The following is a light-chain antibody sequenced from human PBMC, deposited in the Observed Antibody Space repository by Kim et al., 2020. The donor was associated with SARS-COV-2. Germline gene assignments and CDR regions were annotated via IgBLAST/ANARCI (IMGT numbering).Light chain of an antibody. Sequence: PSSISCRSSQSLLHSNGYNYLDWYLQKQGQSPQLLIYLCSKRASGVPDRFSGSGSGTDFTLKISRVEAEDVGVYYCMQALQTPLTFGGGTKVDIK. J-gene: IGKJ4*01. CDR1: QSLLHSNGYNY. CDR3: MQALQTPLT. CDR2: LCS. V-gene: IGKV2-28*01.